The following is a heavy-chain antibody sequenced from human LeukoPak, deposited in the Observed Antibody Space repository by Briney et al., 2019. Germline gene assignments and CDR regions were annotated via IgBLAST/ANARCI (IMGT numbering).Heavy chain of an antibody. Sequence: PGGSLRLSCAASGFTFSSYAMSWVRQAPGKGLEWVSAISGSGGSTYYADSVKGRFTISRDNAKDTLYLQMSSLRAEDTAVYYCARGGSPFYWGQGILVTVSS. CDR3: ARGGSPFY. J-gene: IGHJ4*02. CDR2: ISGSGGST. V-gene: IGHV3-23*01. D-gene: IGHD3-10*01. CDR1: GFTFSSYA.